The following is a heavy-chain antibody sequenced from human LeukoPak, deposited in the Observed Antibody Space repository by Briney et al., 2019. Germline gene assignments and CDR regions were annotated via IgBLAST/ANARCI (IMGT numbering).Heavy chain of an antibody. CDR2: IKQDGSEK. J-gene: IGHJ4*02. V-gene: IGHV3-7*01. D-gene: IGHD3-10*01. CDR1: GFTFSSYW. CDR3: ARDYSSGTTWDY. Sequence: GGSLRLSCAASGFTFSSYWMSWVRQTPGKGLEWVANIKQDGSEKYYVNFVKGRFVITRDNAKNALYLQMNNRRAEDTALYYCARDYSSGTTWDYWGQGTLVTVSS.